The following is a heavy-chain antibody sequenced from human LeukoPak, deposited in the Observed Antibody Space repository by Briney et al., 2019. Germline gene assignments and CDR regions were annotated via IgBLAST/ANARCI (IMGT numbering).Heavy chain of an antibody. CDR2: IYPDESNI. J-gene: IGHJ4*02. CDR3: ARPPSRGYSSSFEY. CDR1: GYSFATYS. Sequence: GESLKISCKGSGYSFATYSIAWVRQMPGKGLEWMGIIYPDESNIRYSPSFQGQVTISADKSISTAYLQWSSLKASDTAIYYCARPPSRGYSSSFEYWGQGTLVTVSS. V-gene: IGHV5-51*01. D-gene: IGHD2-2*03.